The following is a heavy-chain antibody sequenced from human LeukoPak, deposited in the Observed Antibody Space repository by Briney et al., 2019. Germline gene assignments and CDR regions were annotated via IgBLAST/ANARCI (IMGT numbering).Heavy chain of an antibody. CDR1: GFTFSNSA. CDR3: AAELYSGSYGRCCSFAF. J-gene: IGHJ4*02. CDR2: IIVGSGKT. D-gene: IGHD1-26*01. Sequence: SVKVSCKASGFTFSNSAMQWVRQARGQSLEWIGWIIVGSGKTHYAQNLQERMTITTVMSTNTAYMELSSLRSEDTAVYYCAAELYSGSYGRCCSFAFWGQGTQVTVSS. V-gene: IGHV1-58*02.